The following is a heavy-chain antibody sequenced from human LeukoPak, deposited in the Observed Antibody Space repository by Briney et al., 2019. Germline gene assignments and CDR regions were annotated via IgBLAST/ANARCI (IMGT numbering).Heavy chain of an antibody. J-gene: IGHJ4*02. D-gene: IGHD5-18*01. CDR2: IYVSGTS. Sequence: SETLSPTCTVSDASISSYYWSWIRQPAGKGLEWIGRIYVSGTSVYNPSLKSRVTMSVDTSKNQLSLRLKSVTAADTAVYYCARDDVDTPPFDYLGQGTLVTVSS. V-gene: IGHV4-4*07. CDR3: ARDDVDTPPFDY. CDR1: DASISSYY.